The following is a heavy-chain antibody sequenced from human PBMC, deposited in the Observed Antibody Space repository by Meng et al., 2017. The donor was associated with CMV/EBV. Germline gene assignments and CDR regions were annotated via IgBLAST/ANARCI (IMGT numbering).Heavy chain of an antibody. V-gene: IGHV3-21*01. Sequence: GGSLRLSCAASGFTFSSYSMNWVRQAPGKGLEGVSSISRSSSDIYYADSVKGRFTISRDNAKNSLYLQMNSLRAEDTAVYYCARGGGWSRSSEWGDYYYYGMDVWGQGTTVTVSS. D-gene: IGHD6-6*01. CDR1: GFTFSSYS. CDR3: ARGGGWSRSSEWGDYYYYGMDV. J-gene: IGHJ6*02. CDR2: ISRSSSDI.